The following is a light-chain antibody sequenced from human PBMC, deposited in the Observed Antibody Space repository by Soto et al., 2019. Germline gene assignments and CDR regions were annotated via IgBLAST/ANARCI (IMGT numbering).Light chain of an antibody. J-gene: IGLJ1*01. CDR2: DVS. V-gene: IGLV2-14*01. CDR1: SSDVGGYNY. Sequence: QSVLTQPASVSGSPGQSITISCTGTSSDVGGYNYVSWYQQHPGKAPKLMIYDVSNRPSGVSNRFTGSKSGNTASPTISGLQADDEADYYCSSYTSSSTLLYVFGTGTKVTVL. CDR3: SSYTSSSTLLYV.